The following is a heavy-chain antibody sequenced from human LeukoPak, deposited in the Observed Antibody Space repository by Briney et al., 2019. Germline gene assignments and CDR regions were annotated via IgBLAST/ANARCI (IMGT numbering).Heavy chain of an antibody. CDR3: ARSKSYSSGWTDFDW. Sequence: PGGSLRLSCAAYGFTFTSYTMSWVRQAPGKGLEWVSAISGTAGNTYYADSVKGRFTISRENARNSLLLQMDNLRAEDTAVYYCARSKSYSSGWTDFDWWGQGTLVTVSP. J-gene: IGHJ4*02. CDR1: GFTFTSYT. V-gene: IGHV3-23*01. CDR2: ISGTAGNT. D-gene: IGHD6-19*01.